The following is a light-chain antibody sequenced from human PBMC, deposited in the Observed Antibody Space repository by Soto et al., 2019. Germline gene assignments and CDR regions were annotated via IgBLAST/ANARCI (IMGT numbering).Light chain of an antibody. CDR2: DVS. CDR1: SSDTAVYSY. CDR3: SSYTITSTVV. Sequence: QSALTQPASVSGSPGQSITISCTGTSSDTAVYSYVSWFQQHPGKAPKLIIYDVSNRPSGVSSRFSGSKSGNTASLTISGLQAEDESDYYCSSYTITSTVVFGGGTKLTVL. J-gene: IGLJ2*01. V-gene: IGLV2-14*01.